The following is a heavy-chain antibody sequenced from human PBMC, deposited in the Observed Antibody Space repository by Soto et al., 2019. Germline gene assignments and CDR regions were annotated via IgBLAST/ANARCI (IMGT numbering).Heavy chain of an antibody. CDR1: GGSISSYY. V-gene: IGHV4-59*01. Sequence: SETLSLTCTVSGGSISSYYWSWIRQPPGKGLEWIGYIYYSGSTNYNPSLKSRVTISVDTSKNQFSLKLSSVTAADTAVYYCARATDYSNYNNWLDPWGKGTRVTV. CDR3: ARATDYSNYNNWLDP. D-gene: IGHD4-4*01. J-gene: IGHJ5*02. CDR2: IYYSGST.